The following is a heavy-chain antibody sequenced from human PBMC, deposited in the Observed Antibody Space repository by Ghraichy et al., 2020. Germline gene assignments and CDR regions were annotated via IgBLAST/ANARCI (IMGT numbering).Heavy chain of an antibody. J-gene: IGHJ6*02. Sequence: SGPTLVKPTQTLTLTCTFSGFSLSTSGMCVSWIRQPPGKALEWLALIDWDDDKYYSTSLKTRLTISKDTSKNQVVLTMTNMDPVDTATYYCVRAMGATRRYYYYGMDVWGQGTTVTVSS. V-gene: IGHV2-70*01. CDR2: IDWDDDK. CDR1: GFSLSTSGMC. CDR3: VRAMGATRRYYYYGMDV. D-gene: IGHD1-26*01.